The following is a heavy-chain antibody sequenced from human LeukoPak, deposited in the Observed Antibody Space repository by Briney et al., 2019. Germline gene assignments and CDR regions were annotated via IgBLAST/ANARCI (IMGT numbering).Heavy chain of an antibody. CDR1: GGSISSYY. J-gene: IGHJ4*02. CDR2: IYYSGST. CDR3: ARAEYDFWSGYPYYFDY. Sequence: SETLSLTCTVSGGSISSYYWSWIRQPPGKGLEWIGYIYYSGSTNYNPSLKSRVTISVDTSKNQFSLKLSSVTAADTAVYYCARAEYDFWSGYPYYFDYWGRGTLVTVSS. V-gene: IGHV4-59*01. D-gene: IGHD3-3*01.